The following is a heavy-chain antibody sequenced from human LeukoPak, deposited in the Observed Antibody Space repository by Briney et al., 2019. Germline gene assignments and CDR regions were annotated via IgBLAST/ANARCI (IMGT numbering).Heavy chain of an antibody. CDR2: IYSGGST. CDR3: ARDRDGWYGY. V-gene: IGHV3-66*01. CDR1: GFTVSSNY. D-gene: IGHD5-24*01. Sequence: GGSLRLSCAASGFTVSSNYMSWARQAPGKGLEWVSVIYSGGSTYYADSVKGRFTISRDNSKNTLYLQMNSLRAEDTAVYYCARDRDGWYGYWGQGTLVAVSS. J-gene: IGHJ4*02.